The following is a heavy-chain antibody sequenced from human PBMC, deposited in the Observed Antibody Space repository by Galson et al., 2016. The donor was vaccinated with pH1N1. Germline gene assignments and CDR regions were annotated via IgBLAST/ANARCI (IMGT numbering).Heavy chain of an antibody. CDR3: ATGHYYETSGYAADY. CDR1: GYTFTDKY. CDR2: INPDSGDT. J-gene: IGHJ4*02. V-gene: IGHV1-2*06. Sequence: SVKVSCKASGYTFTDKYLHWVRQAPGQGLEWMGRINPDSGDTRYTQKFQGRLTMTTDRSTSTAYMHLKGLTSDDTAVYYCATGHYYETSGYAADYWGQGTLVTVSS. D-gene: IGHD3-22*01.